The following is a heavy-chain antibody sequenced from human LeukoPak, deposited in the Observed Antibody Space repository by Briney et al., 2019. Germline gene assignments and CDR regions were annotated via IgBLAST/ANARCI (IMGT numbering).Heavy chain of an antibody. Sequence: GRSLRLSCAASGFTFSSYGIHWVRQAPGKGLEWVAVISYDGSNKYYADSVKGRFTISRDNSKNTLYLQMNSLRAEDTAVYYCAKDSGSSGWYPKYYYYGMDVWGQGTTVTVSS. CDR3: AKDSGSSGWYPKYYYYGMDV. CDR2: ISYDGSNK. CDR1: GFTFSSYG. J-gene: IGHJ6*02. D-gene: IGHD6-19*01. V-gene: IGHV3-30*18.